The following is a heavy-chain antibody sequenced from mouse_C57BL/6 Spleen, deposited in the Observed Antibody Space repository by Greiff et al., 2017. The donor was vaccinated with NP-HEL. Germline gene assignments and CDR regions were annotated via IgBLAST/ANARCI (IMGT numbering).Heavy chain of an antibody. CDR3: ASGRNAMDY. D-gene: IGHD3-1*01. CDR2: IDPSDSYT. CDR1: GYTFTSYW. V-gene: IGHV1-50*01. J-gene: IGHJ4*01. Sequence: QVQLQQPGAELVKPGASVKLSCKASGYTFTSYWMQWVKQRPGQGLEWIGEIDPSDSYTNYNQKFKGKATLTGDTSSSTAYMQLSSLTSGDSAVYYWASGRNAMDYWGQGTSVTVSS.